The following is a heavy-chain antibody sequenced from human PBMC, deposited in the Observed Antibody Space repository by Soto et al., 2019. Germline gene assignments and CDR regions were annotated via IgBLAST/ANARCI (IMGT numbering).Heavy chain of an antibody. D-gene: IGHD3-22*01. Sequence: QVQLVQSGAEVKRPGSSVKVSCKASGDSFSRSTFSWVRQAPGQGLEWMGRFIPMLGIANYAQTFQGRVTMSADKSTSTADLDLSSLRSEDTAVYYCASLYDDTSGKFDYWGQGTLVTVSS. CDR1: GDSFSRST. J-gene: IGHJ4*02. V-gene: IGHV1-69*02. CDR2: FIPMLGIA. CDR3: ASLYDDTSGKFDY.